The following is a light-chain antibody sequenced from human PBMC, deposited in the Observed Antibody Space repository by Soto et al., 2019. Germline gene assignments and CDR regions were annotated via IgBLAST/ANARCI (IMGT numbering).Light chain of an antibody. Sequence: QSVLTQPPSASGSPGQSVTISCTGTSSDVGGYNYVSWYQQHPGKAPKLMIYEVSKRPSGVPDRFSGSKSGNTASLTVPGLQAEEEADYYCSSYAGSNILVFGTGTKVTVL. CDR1: SSDVGGYNY. J-gene: IGLJ1*01. CDR3: SSYAGSNILV. CDR2: EVS. V-gene: IGLV2-8*01.